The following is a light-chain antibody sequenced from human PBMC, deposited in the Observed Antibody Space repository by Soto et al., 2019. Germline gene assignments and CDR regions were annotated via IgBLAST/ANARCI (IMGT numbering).Light chain of an antibody. CDR1: QTISSW. CDR2: KAS. CDR3: QHYNSYSEA. V-gene: IGKV1-5*03. Sequence: DIQMTQSPSTLSASAGDRVTITCRASQTISSWLAWYQQKPGKAPKLLIYKASTLKSGVPSRFSGSGSGTELTLTISSLQPDDFATYYCQHYNSYSEAFGQGTKVDIK. J-gene: IGKJ1*01.